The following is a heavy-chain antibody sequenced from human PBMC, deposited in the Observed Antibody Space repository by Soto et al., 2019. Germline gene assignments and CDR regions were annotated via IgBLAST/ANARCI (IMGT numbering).Heavy chain of an antibody. J-gene: IGHJ6*02. Sequence: QVQLVQSGAEVKKPGASVKVSCKASGYTFTSYYMHWVRQAPGQGLEWMGIINPSGGSTSYAQKFWGRVTMTWDTSTSTVYRERSSLRSEDTAVDYCSGGYYDSGMDVWGQGTTVTVSS. V-gene: IGHV1-46*01. CDR2: INPSGGST. D-gene: IGHD3-16*01. CDR1: GYTFTSYY. CDR3: SGGYYDSGMDV.